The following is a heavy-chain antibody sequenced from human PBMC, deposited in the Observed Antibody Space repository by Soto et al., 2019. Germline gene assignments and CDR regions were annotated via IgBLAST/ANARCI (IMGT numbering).Heavy chain of an antibody. CDR2: ISGKNGNT. V-gene: IGHV1-18*04. J-gene: IGHJ6*02. CDR1: GYTFISHG. Sequence: QVQLVQSGVEVKKPGASVKVSCKASGYTFISHGISWVRQAPGQGLEWMGWISGKNGNTNYAQKLQGRVTLTTATSTSTAYMELRSLRSVDTAVYYCARVSSSIVVVPDYGMDVWGQGTTVTVSS. D-gene: IGHD2-15*01. CDR3: ARVSSSIVVVPDYGMDV.